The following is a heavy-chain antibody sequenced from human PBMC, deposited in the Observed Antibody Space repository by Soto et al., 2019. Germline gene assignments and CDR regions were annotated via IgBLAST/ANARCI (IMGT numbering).Heavy chain of an antibody. D-gene: IGHD3-3*01. V-gene: IGHV4-59*01. J-gene: IGHJ5*02. CDR2: IYYSGST. Sequence: SETLSLTCTVSGGSISSYYWSWIRQPPGQGLEWIGYIYYSGSTNYNPSLKSRVTISVDTSKNQFSLKLSSVTAADTAVYYCARDVTIFGVVTISHWFDPWGQGTLVTVSS. CDR1: GGSISSYY. CDR3: ARDVTIFGVVTISHWFDP.